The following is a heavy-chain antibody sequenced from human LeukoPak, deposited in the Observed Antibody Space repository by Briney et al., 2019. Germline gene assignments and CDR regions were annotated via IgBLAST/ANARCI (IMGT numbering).Heavy chain of an antibody. V-gene: IGHV4-39*01. CDR1: GGSVSSSNYY. D-gene: IGHD4-17*01. Sequence: PSETLSLTCAVSGGSVSSSNYYWGWIRKPPGKGLEWIGSIYYSGNTYYNPSLQSRVTISVDTSKNQFSLKLSSVTAADTAVYSCARGRRYGDRQWFDPWGQGTLVTVSS. CDR3: ARGRRYGDRQWFDP. J-gene: IGHJ5*02. CDR2: IYYSGNT.